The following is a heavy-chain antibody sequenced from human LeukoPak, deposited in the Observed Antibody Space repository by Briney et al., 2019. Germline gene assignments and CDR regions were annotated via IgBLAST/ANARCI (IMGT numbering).Heavy chain of an antibody. Sequence: SETLSLTCTVSGGSISSYYWSWIRQPPGKGLEWIGYIYYSGSTNYNPSLKSRVTISVDTSKNQFSLKLSSVTAADTAVYYCAGGGGRAGALLWFGELSPFDYWGQGTLVTVSS. CDR2: IYYSGST. D-gene: IGHD3-10*01. CDR3: AGGGGRAGALLWFGELSPFDY. J-gene: IGHJ4*02. V-gene: IGHV4-59*01. CDR1: GGSISSYY.